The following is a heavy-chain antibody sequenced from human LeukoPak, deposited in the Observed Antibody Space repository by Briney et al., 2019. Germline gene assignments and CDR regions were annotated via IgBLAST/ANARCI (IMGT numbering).Heavy chain of an antibody. CDR1: GYTFTSYY. CDR3: ARRSRITMVRGVIDAFDI. V-gene: IGHV1-46*01. Sequence: ASVKVSCKASGYTFTSYYMHWMRQAPGQGLEWMGIINPSGGSTSYAQKFQGRVTMTRDMSTSTVYMELSSLKASDIAMYYCARRSRITMVRGVIDAFDIWGQGTMVTVSS. CDR2: INPSGGST. J-gene: IGHJ3*02. D-gene: IGHD3-10*01.